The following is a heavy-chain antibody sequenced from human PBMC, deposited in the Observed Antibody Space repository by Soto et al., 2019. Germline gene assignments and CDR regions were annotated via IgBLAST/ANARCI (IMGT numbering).Heavy chain of an antibody. CDR1: GFSFTTTRMG. D-gene: IGHD1-1*01. V-gene: IGHV2-5*02. CDR2: IYWDGES. J-gene: IGHJ4*02. CDR3: AHRDSTGTTTYFDS. Sequence: QITLKEAGPTLVKPTETLTLTCTFSGFSFTTTRMGVGWTRHPPEKPLEWLAIIYWDGESRYNPLLRRRLTLTEDTSKNQVVLTMTNMDPKDTATYYCAHRDSTGTTTYFDSWGQGIPVTVAS.